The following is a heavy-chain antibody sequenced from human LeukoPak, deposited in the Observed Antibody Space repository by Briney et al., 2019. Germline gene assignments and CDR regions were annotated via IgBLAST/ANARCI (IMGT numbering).Heavy chain of an antibody. CDR3: AKAELGVDTFFDY. CDR1: GFTFSDYA. D-gene: IGHD3-3*01. V-gene: IGHV3-23*01. J-gene: IGHJ4*02. Sequence: GGSLRLSCAASGFTFSDYALGWVRQAPGRGLEWVATLSGSGAGTYYSDTVQGRFTISRDNSKRTLFLQMNSLRAEDTAFYYCAKAELGVDTFFDYWGQGTLVTVSS. CDR2: LSGSGAGT.